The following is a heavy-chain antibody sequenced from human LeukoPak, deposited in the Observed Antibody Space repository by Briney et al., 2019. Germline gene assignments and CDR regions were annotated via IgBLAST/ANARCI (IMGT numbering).Heavy chain of an antibody. CDR2: IYYSGST. CDR3: ASSRVYDSWSGSYYYYYMDV. CDR1: GGSISSHY. Sequence: ASETLSLTCTVSGGSISSHYWSWIRQPPGKGLEWIGYIYYSGSTNYNPSLKSRVTISVDTSKNQFSLKLSSVTAADTAVYYCASSRVYDSWSGSYYYYYMDVWGKGTTVTVSS. D-gene: IGHD3-3*01. J-gene: IGHJ6*03. V-gene: IGHV4-59*11.